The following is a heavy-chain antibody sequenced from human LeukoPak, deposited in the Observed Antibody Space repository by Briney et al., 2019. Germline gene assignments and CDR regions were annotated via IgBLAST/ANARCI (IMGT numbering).Heavy chain of an antibody. D-gene: IGHD3-10*01. CDR1: VYTFTSYG. Sequence: ASVKVSCKASVYTFTSYGISWVRQAPGQGLEWMGWISAYNGNTNYAQKLQGRVTMTTDTSTSTAYMELRSLRSDDTAVYYCCSLDYYGSGSYYPLPRNWGQGTLVTVSS. CDR3: CSLDYYGSGSYYPLPRN. CDR2: ISAYNGNT. V-gene: IGHV1-18*01. J-gene: IGHJ4*02.